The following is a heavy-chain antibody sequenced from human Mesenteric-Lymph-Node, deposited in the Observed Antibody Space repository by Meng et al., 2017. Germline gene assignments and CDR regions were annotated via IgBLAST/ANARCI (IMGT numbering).Heavy chain of an antibody. J-gene: IGHJ6*02. D-gene: IGHD3-22*01. CDR2: ISYDGSNK. V-gene: IGHV3-30*04. CDR1: GFTFSSYA. Sequence: GESLKISCAASGFTFSSYAMHWVRQAPGKGLEWVAVISYDGSNKYYADSVKGRFTISRDNSKNTLYLQMNSLRAEDTAVYYCARAPRITMIVGPYYYGMDVWGRGTTVTVSS. CDR3: ARAPRITMIVGPYYYGMDV.